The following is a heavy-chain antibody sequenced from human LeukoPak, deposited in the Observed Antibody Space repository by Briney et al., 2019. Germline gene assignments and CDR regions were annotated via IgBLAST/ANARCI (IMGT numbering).Heavy chain of an antibody. V-gene: IGHV3-21*06. CDR1: GFTLSNYG. CDR2: TDTSGNYI. D-gene: IGHD3-10*01. CDR3: ARGRSITLLRGVAMSDGFDI. Sequence: GSLRLSCEASGFTLSNYGMNWVRQAPGKGLEWVSFTDTSGNYIYYGDSVKGRFTISRDNARNLLFLQMNGLRAEDTAVYYCARGRSITLLRGVAMSDGFDIWGQGAMVAVS. J-gene: IGHJ3*02.